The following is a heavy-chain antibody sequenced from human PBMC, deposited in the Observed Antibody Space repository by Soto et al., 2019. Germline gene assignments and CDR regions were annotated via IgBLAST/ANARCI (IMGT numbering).Heavy chain of an antibody. V-gene: IGHV4-39*07. J-gene: IGHJ4*02. CDR2: IYHSGST. D-gene: IGHD3-10*01. CDR1: GGSISSSSYY. CDR3: ARVLWFGEFDY. Sequence: SETLSLTCTVSGGSISSSSYYWGWIRQPPGKGLEWIGEIYHSGSTNYNPSLKSRVTISVDKSKNQFSLKLSSVTAADTAVYYCARVLWFGEFDYWGQGTLVTVSS.